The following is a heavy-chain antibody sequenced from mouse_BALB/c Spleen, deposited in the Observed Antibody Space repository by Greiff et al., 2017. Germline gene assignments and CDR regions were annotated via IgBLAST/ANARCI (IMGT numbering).Heavy chain of an antibody. CDR1: GYSITSDYA. V-gene: IGHV3-2*02. CDR3: ARMRSYYFDY. J-gene: IGHJ2*01. CDR2: ISYSGST. Sequence: EVQLVESGPGLVKPSQSLSLTCTVTGYSITSDYAWNWIRQFPGNKLEWMGYISYSGSTSYNPSLKSRISITRDTSKNQFFLQLNSVTTEDTATYYCARMRSYYFDYWGQGTTLTVSS.